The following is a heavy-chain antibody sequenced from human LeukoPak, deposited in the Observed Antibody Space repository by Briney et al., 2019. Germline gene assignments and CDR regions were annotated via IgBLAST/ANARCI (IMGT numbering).Heavy chain of an antibody. Sequence: GGSLRLSCAASGITFTDRYMNWIRQAPGKGLEWLSYISTSGRTIAYADSVKGRFTISRDNAKNSLYLQMNSLRADDTAVYYCARTKSEPTYGQHHGLDNWGQGTLVTVSS. D-gene: IGHD3-10*01. CDR3: ARTKSEPTYGQHHGLDN. CDR2: ISTSGRTI. J-gene: IGHJ4*02. CDR1: GITFTDRY. V-gene: IGHV3-11*01.